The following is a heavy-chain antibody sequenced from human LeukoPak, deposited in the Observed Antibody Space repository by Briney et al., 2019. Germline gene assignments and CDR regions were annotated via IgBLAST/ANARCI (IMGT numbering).Heavy chain of an antibody. Sequence: GGSLRLSCAASGFTFSSNAMTWVRQAPGKGLEWVSTIRGNGDRTHYADSVTGRFTISRDNSKNTLYLQMNSLRGEDSAVYYCAKGQELDDGVFDSWGQGTLVTVSS. CDR3: AKGQELDDGVFDS. CDR1: GFTFSSNA. D-gene: IGHD1-1*01. CDR2: IRGNGDRT. J-gene: IGHJ4*02. V-gene: IGHV3-23*01.